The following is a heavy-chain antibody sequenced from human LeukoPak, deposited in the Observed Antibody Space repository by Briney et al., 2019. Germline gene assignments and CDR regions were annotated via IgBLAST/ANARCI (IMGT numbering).Heavy chain of an antibody. J-gene: IGHJ4*02. D-gene: IGHD5-18*01. V-gene: IGHV3-43*01. Sequence: GGSLRLSCAASGLIFDDYTMHWVRQAPGKGLEWVSLISRNGAVTKYADSVKGRFTISRDNAKNSLYLQMNSLRAEDTAVYYCARTGYTYGSYYFDYWGQGTLVTVSS. CDR3: ARTGYTYGSYYFDY. CDR1: GLIFDDYT. CDR2: ISRNGAVT.